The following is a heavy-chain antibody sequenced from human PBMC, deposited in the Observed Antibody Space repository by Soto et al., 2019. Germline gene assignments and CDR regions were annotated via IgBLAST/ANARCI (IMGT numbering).Heavy chain of an antibody. J-gene: IGHJ4*02. CDR3: ARSDGYNSPFDY. CDR1: GFTFRSYS. D-gene: IGHD5-12*01. V-gene: IGHV3-21*01. CDR2: ISSSSSYI. Sequence: GGSRRLSCAASGFTFRSYSMNWFLQAPGKGLEWVSSISSSSSYIYYADSVKGRFTISRDNAKNSLYLQMNSLRAEDTAVYYCARSDGYNSPFDYWGQGTLVTVSS.